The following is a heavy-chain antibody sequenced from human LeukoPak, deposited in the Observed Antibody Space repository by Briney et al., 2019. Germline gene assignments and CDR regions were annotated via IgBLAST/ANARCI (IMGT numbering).Heavy chain of an antibody. J-gene: IGHJ3*01. V-gene: IGHV4-59*12. CDR3: ARSHPSGGGFDF. D-gene: IGHD3-10*01. CDR1: GGSISSYY. CDR2: VYYSGST. Sequence: SETLSLTCTVSGGSISSYYWSWIRRPPGKGLEWIGYVYYSGSTNYNPALKSRVTISIDTSKSQFSLRLGSVTAADTAIYYCARSHPSGGGFDFWGQGTMVSVSS.